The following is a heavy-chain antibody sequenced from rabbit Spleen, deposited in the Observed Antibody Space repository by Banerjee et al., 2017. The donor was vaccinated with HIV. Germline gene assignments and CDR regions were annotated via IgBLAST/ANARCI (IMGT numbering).Heavy chain of an antibody. V-gene: IGHV1S40*01. Sequence: QSLEESGGDLVKPGASLTLTCTASGVSFTSNYYMCWVRQAPGKGLEWIACINAATGKPVYATWAKGRFTISRTSSTTVTLRMTSLTAADRATYFCARDLVGVIGWNFYLWGPGTLVTVS. D-gene: IGHD1-1*01. J-gene: IGHJ4*01. CDR2: INAATGKP. CDR3: ARDLVGVIGWNFYL. CDR1: GVSFTSNYY.